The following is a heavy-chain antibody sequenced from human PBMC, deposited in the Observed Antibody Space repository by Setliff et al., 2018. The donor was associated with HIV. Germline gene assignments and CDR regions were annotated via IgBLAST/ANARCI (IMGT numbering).Heavy chain of an antibody. D-gene: IGHD3-16*02. CDR2: INQDGSDK. CDR1: GFSFSTHW. J-gene: IGHJ1*01. V-gene: IGHV3-7*03. Sequence: GGSLRLSCAASGFSFSTHWMSWVRQAPGKGLEWVASINQDGSDKYYVDSMKGRFTISRDNAKKSLYLQMNSLRADDTAVYYCVRDSGPYYDYIWGTYRPIYFQHWGRGTLVTVSS. CDR3: VRDSGPYYDYIWGTYRPIYFQH.